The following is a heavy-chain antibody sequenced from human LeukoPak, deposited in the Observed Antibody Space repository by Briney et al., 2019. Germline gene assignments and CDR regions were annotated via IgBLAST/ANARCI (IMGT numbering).Heavy chain of an antibody. Sequence: SETLSLTCTVSGGSISGYYWSWVRQPPGKRLEWIVYIYDSGSTKYNPSLKGRATISLHTSKNQFSLQLSSVTAADAAVYYCARHPSNEYGALNLDYWGQGTLVTVSS. CDR2: IYDSGST. CDR1: GGSISGYY. CDR3: ARHPSNEYGALNLDY. D-gene: IGHD4/OR15-4a*01. V-gene: IGHV4-59*08. J-gene: IGHJ4*02.